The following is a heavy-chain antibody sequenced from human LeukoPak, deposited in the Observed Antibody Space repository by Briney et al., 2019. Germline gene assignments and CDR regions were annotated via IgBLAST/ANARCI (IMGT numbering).Heavy chain of an antibody. CDR1: GYTFTGYY. D-gene: IGHD1-26*01. V-gene: IGHV1-2*06. CDR3: ARGSGSYFRFDP. J-gene: IGHJ5*02. CDR2: INPNSGGT. Sequence: ASVKVSRKASGYTFTGYYMHWVRQAPGQGLEWMGRINPNSGGTNYAQKFQGRVTMTRDTSISTAYMELSRLRSDDTAVYYCARGSGSYFRFDPWGQGTLVTVSS.